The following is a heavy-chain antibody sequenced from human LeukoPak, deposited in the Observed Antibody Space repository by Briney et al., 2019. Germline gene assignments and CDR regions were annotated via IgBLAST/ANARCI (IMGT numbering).Heavy chain of an antibody. CDR3: ARESCTNGVCYPAFDI. Sequence: PSQTLSLTCTVSGGSISSGSYYWSWIRQPAGKGLEWIGRIYTSGSTNYNPSLKSRVTISVDTSKNQFSLKLSSVTAADTAVYYCARESCTNGVCYPAFDIWGQGTMVTVSS. CDR2: IYTSGST. D-gene: IGHD2-8*01. J-gene: IGHJ3*02. CDR1: GGSISSGSYY. V-gene: IGHV4-61*02.